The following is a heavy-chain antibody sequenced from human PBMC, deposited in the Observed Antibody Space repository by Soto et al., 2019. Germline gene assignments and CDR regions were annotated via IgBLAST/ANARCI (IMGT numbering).Heavy chain of an antibody. CDR2: ISAYNGNT. Sequence: QVQLVQSGAEVKKPGASVKVSCKATGYTFTSYGISWVRQAPGQGLEWMGWISAYNGNTNYAQKLQSRVTRTTDTYTSTAYMELRSLRSDDTAVYDCAGDYGTVTTSAFDIWGQGTMVTVSS. V-gene: IGHV1-18*01. CDR1: GYTFTSYG. D-gene: IGHD4-4*01. CDR3: AGDYGTVTTSAFDI. J-gene: IGHJ3*02.